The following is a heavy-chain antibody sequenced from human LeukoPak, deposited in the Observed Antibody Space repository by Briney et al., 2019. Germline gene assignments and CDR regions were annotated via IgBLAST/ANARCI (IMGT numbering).Heavy chain of an antibody. CDR2: ISAYNGNT. D-gene: IGHD6-19*01. V-gene: IGHV1-18*04. Sequence: ASVKVSCKASGYTFTSYYMHWVRQAPGQGLEWMGWISAYNGNTNYAQKLQGRVTMTTDTSTSTAYMELSSLRSEDTAVYYCATEASTWLVRGYFDYWGQGTLVTVSS. CDR1: GYTFTSYY. CDR3: ATEASTWLVRGYFDY. J-gene: IGHJ4*02.